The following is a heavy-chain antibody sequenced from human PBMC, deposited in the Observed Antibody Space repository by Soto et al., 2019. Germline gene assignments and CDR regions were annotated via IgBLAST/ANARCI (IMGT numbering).Heavy chain of an antibody. V-gene: IGHV3-73*01. CDR1: GFTFSGST. CDR2: IRGTANSYAS. J-gene: IGHJ3*02. Sequence: GGSLRLSCATSGFTFSGSTMHWVRQASGRGLEWVGRIRGTANSYASTYAESVKGRFTISRDDSKNTAYLQMNSLKTEDTAVYYCTVPVAGPYDAFDIWGQGTMVTVSS. D-gene: IGHD6-19*01. CDR3: TVPVAGPYDAFDI.